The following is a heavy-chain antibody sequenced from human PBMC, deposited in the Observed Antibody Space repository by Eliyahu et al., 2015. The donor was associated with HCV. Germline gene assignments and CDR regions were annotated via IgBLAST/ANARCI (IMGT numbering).Heavy chain of an antibody. CDR3: ARAYHNWYFDL. CDR1: GGSFSGYY. V-gene: IGHV4-34*01. CDR2: ISQSGNT. Sequence: QVQLQQWGAGLLKPSETLSLTCAVYGGSFSGYYCIWXRQFPGKGPEWIGEISQSGNTNYNPSLMRRVTISLDTSRNQFSLKLSSVTAADTAVYYCARAYHNWYFDLWGRGTLVTVSS. J-gene: IGHJ2*01.